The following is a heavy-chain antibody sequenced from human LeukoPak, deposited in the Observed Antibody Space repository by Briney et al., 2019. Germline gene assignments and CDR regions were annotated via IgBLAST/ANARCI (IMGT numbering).Heavy chain of an antibody. D-gene: IGHD5-24*01. CDR3: ATRGKDGYNANYYGMDV. CDR1: ELTFSTYP. CDR2: ISGSGGST. J-gene: IGHJ6*02. Sequence: PGGSLRLSCVGSELTFSTYPMSWVRQAPGKGLEWVSAISGSGGSTFYADSVKGRFTIPRDNSKNTLFLQMNSLGAEDTAIYYCATRGKDGYNANYYGMDVWGQGTTVTVSS. V-gene: IGHV3-23*01.